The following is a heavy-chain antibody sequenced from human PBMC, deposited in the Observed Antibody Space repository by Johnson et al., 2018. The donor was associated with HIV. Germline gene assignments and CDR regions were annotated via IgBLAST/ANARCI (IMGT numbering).Heavy chain of an antibody. D-gene: IGHD6-13*01. J-gene: IGHJ3*02. CDR3: AKGRYSSSWYLAGAFDI. Sequence: VQLVESGGGLVQPGGSLRLSCAASGFTVSSNYMSWVRQAPGKGLEWVSVIYSGGSTYYAYSVKGRFTISRDNSKNSLFLQVNSLRAEDTAVYHCAKGRYSSSWYLAGAFDIWGQGTMVTVSS. V-gene: IGHV3-66*01. CDR2: IYSGGST. CDR1: GFTVSSNY.